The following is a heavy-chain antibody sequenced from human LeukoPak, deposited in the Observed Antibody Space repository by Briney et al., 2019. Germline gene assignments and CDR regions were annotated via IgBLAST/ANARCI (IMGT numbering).Heavy chain of an antibody. V-gene: IGHV1-69*05. Sequence: ASVKVSCKASGGTFSSYAISWVRQAPGQGLEWMGRIIPIFGTANYAQKFQGRVTITTDESTSTAYMELSSLRSEDTAVYYCARDGGIVVVPAALPNWFDPWGQGTLVTVSS. J-gene: IGHJ5*02. CDR2: IIPIFGTA. CDR3: ARDGGIVVVPAALPNWFDP. CDR1: GGTFSSYA. D-gene: IGHD2-2*01.